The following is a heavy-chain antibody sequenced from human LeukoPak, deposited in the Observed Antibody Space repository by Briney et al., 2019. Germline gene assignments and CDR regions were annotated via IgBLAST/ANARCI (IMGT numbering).Heavy chain of an antibody. D-gene: IGHD6-13*01. V-gene: IGHV1-69*06. J-gene: IGHJ4*02. CDR2: IIPIFGTA. CDR3: ARVEDAGYFGY. Sequence: ASVKVSCKASGGTFSSYAISWVRQAPGQGLEWMGGIIPIFGTANYAQKFQGRVTITADKSTSTAYMELSSLRSEDTAVYYCARVEDAGYFGYWGQGTLVTVSS. CDR1: GGTFSSYA.